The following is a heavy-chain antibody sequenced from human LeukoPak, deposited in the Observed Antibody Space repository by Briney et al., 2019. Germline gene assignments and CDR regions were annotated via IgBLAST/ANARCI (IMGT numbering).Heavy chain of an antibody. CDR2: ITHSGST. Sequence: PSETLSLTCAVHGGSFSDYYWTWIRQPPGKGLEWLGEITHSGSTNYNSSLRSRVTISVDTSKTQFSLRLSSVTAADTAVYYCARGRAQYYHGSGSRRDGMDVWGQGTTVTVSS. D-gene: IGHD3-10*01. J-gene: IGHJ6*02. V-gene: IGHV4-34*01. CDR1: GGSFSDYY. CDR3: ARGRAQYYHGSGSRRDGMDV.